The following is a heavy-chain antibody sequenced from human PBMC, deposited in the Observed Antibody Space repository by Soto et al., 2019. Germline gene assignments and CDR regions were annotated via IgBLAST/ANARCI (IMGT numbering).Heavy chain of an antibody. Sequence: QVQLVESGGGVVQPGRSLRLSCAASGFTFSSYAMHWVRQAPGKGLEWVAAISYDGSNKYYADSVKGRFTISRDNSKNTLYLQMNSLRAEDTAVYYCARAYEGDYFDCWGQGTLVTVSS. D-gene: IGHD3-16*01. J-gene: IGHJ4*02. CDR2: ISYDGSNK. V-gene: IGHV3-30-3*01. CDR3: ARAYEGDYFDC. CDR1: GFTFSSYA.